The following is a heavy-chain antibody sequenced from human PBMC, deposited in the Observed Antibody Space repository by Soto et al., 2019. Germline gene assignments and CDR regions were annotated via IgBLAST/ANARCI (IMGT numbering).Heavy chain of an antibody. CDR2: ISAYNGNT. J-gene: IGHJ5*02. CDR3: ARVEHLVLLWPRGVFDP. CDR1: GYTFTSYG. Sequence: ASVKVSCKASGYTFTSYGISWVRQAPGQGLEWMGWISAYNGNTNYAQKLQGRVTMTTDTSTSTAYMELRSLRSDDTAVYYCARVEHLVLLWPRGVFDPWGHGTLVTVSS. D-gene: IGHD3-10*01. V-gene: IGHV1-18*01.